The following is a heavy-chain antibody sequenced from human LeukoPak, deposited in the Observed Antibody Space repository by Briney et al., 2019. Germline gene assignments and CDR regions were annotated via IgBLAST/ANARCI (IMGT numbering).Heavy chain of an antibody. CDR1: GFTFSSYA. J-gene: IGHJ4*02. Sequence: PGGSLRLSCAASGFTFSSYAMSWVRQAPGKGLEWVSAISGSGGSTYYADSVKGRFTISRDNSKNTLYLQMNSLRAEDTAVYYCGKDVPADSRGYYTCWGQGTLVTVSS. CDR2: ISGSGGST. D-gene: IGHD3-22*01. V-gene: IGHV3-23*01. CDR3: GKDVPADSRGYYTC.